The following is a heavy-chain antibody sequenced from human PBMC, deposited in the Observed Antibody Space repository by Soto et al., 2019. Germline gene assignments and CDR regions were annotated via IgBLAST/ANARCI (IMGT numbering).Heavy chain of an antibody. V-gene: IGHV4-4*07. CDR1: VGSISIYY. Sequence: PSETLCIACTISVGSISIYYWSWIRQPAGKGLDLIGRIYTSGSTNYNPSLKSRVTMSVDTSKNQFSLKLSSVTAADTAVYYCAREEPYHDILTGYYISYGMDVWGQGTTVTVSS. D-gene: IGHD3-9*01. CDR2: IYTSGST. CDR3: AREEPYHDILTGYYISYGMDV. J-gene: IGHJ6*01.